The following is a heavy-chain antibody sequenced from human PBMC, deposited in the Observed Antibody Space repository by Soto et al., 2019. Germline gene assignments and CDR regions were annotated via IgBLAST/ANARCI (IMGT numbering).Heavy chain of an antibody. J-gene: IGHJ4*02. CDR2: IIPILGIA. D-gene: IGHD5-12*01. V-gene: IGHV1-69*08. Sequence: QVQLVQSGAEVKKPGSSVKVSCKASGGTFSSYTISWVRQATGQGLEWMGRIIPILGIANYAQKFQGRVTITADKSTSPAYMELSLLRSEDTAVYYCARDRRDGYNNYWGQGTLVTVSS. CDR3: ARDRRDGYNNY. CDR1: GGTFSSYT.